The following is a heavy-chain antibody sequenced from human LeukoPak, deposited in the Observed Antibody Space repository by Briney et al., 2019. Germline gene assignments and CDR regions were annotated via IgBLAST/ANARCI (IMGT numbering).Heavy chain of an antibody. J-gene: IGHJ4*02. CDR3: ARLADLPNIPSNIVPTTGAWGY. D-gene: IGHD5-12*01. V-gene: IGHV5-51*01. Sequence: GESLKISCKGSGYSFTNYWIGWVRQMPGQGLECMGIIYPGDSDTRYSPSFQGQVTISADKSISTAYLQWSSLRASDTAMYYCARLADLPNIPSNIVPTTGAWGYWGQGTLITVSS. CDR2: IYPGDSDT. CDR1: GYSFTNYW.